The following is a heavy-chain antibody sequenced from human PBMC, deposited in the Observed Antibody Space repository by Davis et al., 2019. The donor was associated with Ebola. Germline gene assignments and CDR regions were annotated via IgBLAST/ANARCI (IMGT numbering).Heavy chain of an antibody. CDR2: IYPGDSDA. V-gene: IGHV5-51*01. CDR3: ARRAEQAMFRRGVFDI. CDR1: GYSLTSYW. J-gene: IGHJ3*02. D-gene: IGHD1/OR15-1a*01. Sequence: GESLKISCKGSGYSLTSYWIVWVRQLPGKGLEGMGIIYPGDSDASYNPSFQGHVTLSADKSINTAYLHWNSLKSSDTAMYFCARRAEQAMFRRGVFDIWGQGTMVTVSS.